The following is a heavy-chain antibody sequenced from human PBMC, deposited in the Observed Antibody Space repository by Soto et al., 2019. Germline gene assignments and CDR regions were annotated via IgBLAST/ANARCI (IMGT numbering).Heavy chain of an antibody. J-gene: IGHJ4*02. CDR1: GGSISSSSYY. CDR3: ASGARFGELYTNFDY. CDR2: IYYSGST. D-gene: IGHD3-10*01. V-gene: IGHV4-39*01. Sequence: SETLSLTCTVSGGSISSSSYYWGWIRQPPGKGLEWIGSIYYSGSTYYNPSLKSRVTISVDTSKNQFSLKLSSVTAADTAVYYCASGARFGELYTNFDYWGQGTLVTVSS.